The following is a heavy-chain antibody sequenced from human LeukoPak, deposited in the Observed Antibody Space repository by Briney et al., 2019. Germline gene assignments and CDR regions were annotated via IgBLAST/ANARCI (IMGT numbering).Heavy chain of an antibody. Sequence: SETPFLTCPVSGGSNRSSRYYWGWIRQPPGKGLGGIGGIFYSGSTYYNPSLKSRVTISVDTSKNQFSLKLSSVTAADTAVYYCARHAITIFGVVPSPNNWFDPWGQGTLVTVSS. CDR1: GGSNRSSRYY. V-gene: IGHV4-39*01. D-gene: IGHD3-3*01. J-gene: IGHJ5*02. CDR2: IFYSGST. CDR3: ARHAITIFGVVPSPNNWFDP.